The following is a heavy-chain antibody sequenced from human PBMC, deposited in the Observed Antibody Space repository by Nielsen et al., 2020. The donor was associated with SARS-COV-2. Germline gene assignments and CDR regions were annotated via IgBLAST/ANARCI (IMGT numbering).Heavy chain of an antibody. V-gene: IGHV4-59*08. J-gene: IGHJ2*01. CDR3: ARRSEHYDILTGYPMGGYFDL. Sequence: SETLSLTCTVSGGSISSYYWSWIRQPPGKGLEWIGYIYYSGSTNYNPSLKSRVTISVDTSKNQFSLKLSSVTAADTAVYYCARRSEHYDILTGYPMGGYFDLWGRGTLVTVFS. CDR1: GGSISSYY. D-gene: IGHD3-9*01. CDR2: IYYSGST.